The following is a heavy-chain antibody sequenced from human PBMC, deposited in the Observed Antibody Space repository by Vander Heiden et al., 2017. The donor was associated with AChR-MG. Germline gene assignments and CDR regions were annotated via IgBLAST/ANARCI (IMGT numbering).Heavy chain of an antibody. Sequence: QVQLLQSGAEVKNPGSSVKVSCKASGGTFSSYAISWGRQAPGQGLEWMGRIIPILGIANYAQKFQGRVTITADKSTSTAYMELSSLRSEDTAVYYCASGDYYDSSGYLTDYWGQGTLVTVSS. CDR1: GGTFSSYA. CDR2: IIPILGIA. D-gene: IGHD3-22*01. CDR3: ASGDYYDSSGYLTDY. V-gene: IGHV1-69*04. J-gene: IGHJ4*02.